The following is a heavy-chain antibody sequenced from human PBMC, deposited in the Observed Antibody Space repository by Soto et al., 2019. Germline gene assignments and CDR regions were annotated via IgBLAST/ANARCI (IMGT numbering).Heavy chain of an antibody. Sequence: SETLSLTCTVSGGSISSSSYYWGWIRQPPGKGLEWIGSIYYSGSTYYNPSLKSLVTISVDTSKNQFSLKLSSVTAADTAVYYCARHEDDYDILTGFRVSWFDPWGQGTLVTVSS. V-gene: IGHV4-39*01. D-gene: IGHD3-9*01. J-gene: IGHJ5*02. CDR1: GGSISSSSYY. CDR2: IYYSGST. CDR3: ARHEDDYDILTGFRVSWFDP.